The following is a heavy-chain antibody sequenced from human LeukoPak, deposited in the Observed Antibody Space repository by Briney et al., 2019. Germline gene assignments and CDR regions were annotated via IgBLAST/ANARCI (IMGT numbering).Heavy chain of an antibody. CDR3: ARWPLEYSSSADIDY. D-gene: IGHD6-6*01. CDR2: INPNSGGT. Sequence: GASVKVSCKASGYTFTGYYMHWVRQAPGQGLEWMGWINPNSGGTNYAQKFQGRVTMTRDTSISTAYMELSRLRSEDTAVYYCARWPLEYSSSADIDYWGQGTLVTVSS. V-gene: IGHV1-2*02. J-gene: IGHJ4*02. CDR1: GYTFTGYY.